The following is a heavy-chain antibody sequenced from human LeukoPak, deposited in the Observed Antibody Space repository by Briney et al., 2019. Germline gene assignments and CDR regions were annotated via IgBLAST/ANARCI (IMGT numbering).Heavy chain of an antibody. Sequence: GGSLRLSCAASGFTVSNNYMSWVRQAPGKGLEWVSVIYSGDNTYYVESVKGRFTISRDNSENTLFLQMNRLRAEDTAVYYCAGRRVLDASFDYWGQGTLVTVSS. CDR2: IYSGDNT. J-gene: IGHJ4*02. V-gene: IGHV3-66*02. CDR1: GFTVSNNY. D-gene: IGHD3-16*01. CDR3: AGRRVLDASFDY.